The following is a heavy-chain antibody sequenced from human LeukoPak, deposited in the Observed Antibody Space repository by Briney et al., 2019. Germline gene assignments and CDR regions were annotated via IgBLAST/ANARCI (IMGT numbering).Heavy chain of an antibody. CDR1: GGPISSYY. Sequence: PSETLSLTCTVSGGPISSYYWSWIRQPAGKGLEWIGRIYTSGSTNYNPSLKSRVTMSVDTSKNQFSLKLSSVTAADTAVYYCARDLNHYDSSGYYYPPLGYWGQGTLVTVSS. CDR3: ARDLNHYDSSGYYYPPLGY. V-gene: IGHV4-4*07. D-gene: IGHD3-22*01. J-gene: IGHJ4*02. CDR2: IYTSGST.